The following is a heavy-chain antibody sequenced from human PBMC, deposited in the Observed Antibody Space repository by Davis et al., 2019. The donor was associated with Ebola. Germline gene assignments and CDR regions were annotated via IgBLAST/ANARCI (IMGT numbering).Heavy chain of an antibody. V-gene: IGHV3-30*02. J-gene: IGHJ4*02. Sequence: GESLKISCAASGFTFSDYYMTWIRQAPGKGLEWVAFIWYDGRNKDYSDSVRGRFTISRDNSRNILYLQMNSLRAEDTAVYYSAKEAGGGRHLDYWGQGTLVTVSS. CDR2: IWYDGRNK. CDR1: GFTFSDYY. D-gene: IGHD2-15*01. CDR3: AKEAGGGRHLDY.